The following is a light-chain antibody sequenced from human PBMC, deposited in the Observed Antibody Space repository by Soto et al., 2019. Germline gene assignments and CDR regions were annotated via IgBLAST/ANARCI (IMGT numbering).Light chain of an antibody. V-gene: IGKV1-13*02. CDR1: QGVSSA. Sequence: AIQLTQSPSSLSASVGDRVTITCRASQGVSSALAWYQQKPGKPPKVLIYDGSSLQSGVPLRFRGSGSGTEFTLTITGLQPEDFGTHYCQHFQTDPFTYGQGTRLEIK. CDR3: QHFQTDPFT. J-gene: IGKJ5*01. CDR2: DGS.